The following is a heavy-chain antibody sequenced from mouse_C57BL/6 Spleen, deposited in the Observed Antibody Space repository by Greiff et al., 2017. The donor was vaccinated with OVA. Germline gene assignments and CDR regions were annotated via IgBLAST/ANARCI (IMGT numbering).Heavy chain of an antibody. CDR2: IDPENGDT. D-gene: IGHD2-2*01. V-gene: IGHV14-4*01. CDR1: GFNIKDDY. J-gene: IGHJ2*01. CDR3: TTGSMVTFDY. Sequence: VQLKQSGAELVRPGASVKLSCTASGFNIKDDYMHWVKQRPEQGLEWIGWIDPENGDTEYASKFQGKATITADTSSNTAYLQLSSLTSEDTAVYYCTTGSMVTFDYWGQGTTLTVSS.